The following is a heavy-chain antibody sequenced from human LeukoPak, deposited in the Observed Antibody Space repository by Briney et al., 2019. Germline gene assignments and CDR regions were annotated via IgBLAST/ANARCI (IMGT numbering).Heavy chain of an antibody. J-gene: IGHJ5*02. CDR1: GGSISSYY. CDR2: IYYSGST. CDR3: ARQTGGWFDP. V-gene: IGHV4-59*01. Sequence: PSETLSPTCTVSGGSISSYYWSWIRQPPGKGLEWIGYIYYSGSTNYNPSLKSRVTISVDTSKNQFSLKLSSVTAADTAVYYCARQTGGWFDPWGQGTLVTVSS. D-gene: IGHD1-1*01.